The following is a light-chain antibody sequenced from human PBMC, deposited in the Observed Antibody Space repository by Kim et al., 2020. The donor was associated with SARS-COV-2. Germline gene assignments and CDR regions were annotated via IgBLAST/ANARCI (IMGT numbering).Light chain of an antibody. V-gene: IGLV1-51*01. CDR3: AVWDGSLRAVV. J-gene: IGLJ2*01. CDR2: DNH. Sequence: QSVLTQPPSVSAAPGQKVTISCSGSSSNIGSHYVSWCQQLPGTAPKLIIYDNHKRPSVIPDRFSGSTSGTSATLDITGLQPGDEATYYCAVWDGSLRAVVFGGGTQLTVL. CDR1: SSNIGSHY.